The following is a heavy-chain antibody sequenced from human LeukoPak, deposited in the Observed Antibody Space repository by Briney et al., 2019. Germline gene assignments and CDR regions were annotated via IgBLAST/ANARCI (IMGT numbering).Heavy chain of an antibody. CDR3: ARDNDVLLWFGELLYGLRRYWFDP. Sequence: ASVKVSCKASGYTFTSYAMNWVRQAPGQGLEWMGWINTNTGNPTYAQGFTGRFVFSLDTSVGTAYLQISSLKAEDTAVYYCARDNDVLLWFGELLYGLRRYWFDPWGQGTLVTVSS. CDR2: INTNTGNP. CDR1: GYTFTSYA. J-gene: IGHJ5*02. V-gene: IGHV7-4-1*02. D-gene: IGHD3-10*01.